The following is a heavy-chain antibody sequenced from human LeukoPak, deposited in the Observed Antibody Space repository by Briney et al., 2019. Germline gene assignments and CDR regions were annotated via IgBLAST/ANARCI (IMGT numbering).Heavy chain of an antibody. CDR3: SLLAVASPQDY. CDR1: GFSFSTYE. V-gene: IGHV3-48*03. Sequence: PGGSLRLSCAASGFSFSTYEVHWVRQAPGKGLEWVSDISSSGSTVYYADSVKGRFTTSRDNANNYLYLQMQSLRAEDTAVYYCSLLAVASPQDYWGQGTLVTVSS. D-gene: IGHD6-19*01. J-gene: IGHJ4*02. CDR2: ISSSGSTV.